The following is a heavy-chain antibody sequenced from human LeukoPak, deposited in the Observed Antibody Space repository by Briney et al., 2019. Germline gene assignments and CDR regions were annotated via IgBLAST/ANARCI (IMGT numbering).Heavy chain of an antibody. Sequence: GASVKVSCKASGGTFSSYAISWVRQAPGQGLEWMGGIIPIFGTANYAQKFQGRVTITADESTSTAYMELSSLRAEDTAVYYCARDNYDSSGYLRNFDYWGQGTLVTVSS. J-gene: IGHJ4*02. CDR2: IIPIFGTA. CDR1: GGTFSSYA. D-gene: IGHD3-22*01. CDR3: ARDNYDSSGYLRNFDY. V-gene: IGHV1-69*13.